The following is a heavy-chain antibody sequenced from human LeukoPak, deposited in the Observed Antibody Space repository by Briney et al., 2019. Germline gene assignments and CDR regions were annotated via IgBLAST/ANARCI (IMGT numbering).Heavy chain of an antibody. D-gene: IGHD4-17*01. J-gene: IGHJ3*02. CDR3: ARGANTLTSNAFDI. Sequence: SETLSLTCTVSGGSISSSSYYWSWVRQHPGKGLEWIGYIYHSGGTYYNPSLKSRVSISVDTSKNQFSLKLSSVTAADTAMYYCARGANTLTSNAFDIWGQGTMVTVSS. CDR2: IYHSGGT. V-gene: IGHV4-31*03. CDR1: GGSISSSSYY.